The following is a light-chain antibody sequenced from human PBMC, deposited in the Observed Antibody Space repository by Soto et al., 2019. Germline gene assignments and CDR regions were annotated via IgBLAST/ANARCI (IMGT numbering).Light chain of an antibody. CDR1: RNVYTN. CDR2: GAS. CDR3: QQYSNWPPEYT. V-gene: IGKV3-15*01. Sequence: EIVMTQSPATLSVSSGERATLSCRASRNVYTNLAWYQQRPGQAPRLLIYGASTRATDIPGRFSGSGSGTEFTLIISGLQSEDVAVYYCQQYSNWPPEYTFGQGTKLEI. J-gene: IGKJ2*01.